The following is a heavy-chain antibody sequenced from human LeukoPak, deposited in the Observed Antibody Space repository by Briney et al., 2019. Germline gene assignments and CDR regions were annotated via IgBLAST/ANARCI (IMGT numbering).Heavy chain of an antibody. Sequence: PSETLSLTCTVSGDSIRSGGYYWGWIRQHPGKGLEWIVYIYYSGRTYYNTSLQSRFTISVDTSKNQFSLKLSSVTAADTAVYYCARVYGDYPSYFDLWGQGTLVTVSS. J-gene: IGHJ4*02. CDR3: ARVYGDYPSYFDL. CDR1: GDSIRSGGYY. D-gene: IGHD4-17*01. CDR2: IYYSGRT. V-gene: IGHV4-31*03.